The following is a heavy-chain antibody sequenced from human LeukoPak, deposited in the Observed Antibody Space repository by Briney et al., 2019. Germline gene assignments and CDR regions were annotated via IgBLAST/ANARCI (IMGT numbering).Heavy chain of an antibody. CDR2: ISAGGNS. Sequence: SETLSLTCAVYGGSFSGYFWTWIRQSPGKGLEWIGEISAGGNSNENPSLKSRVTISVDRSKNQFSLILNSVTAADTALYYCARSLPFWGDSSGHDAFDIWGQGTMVTVSS. CDR3: ARSLPFWGDSSGHDAFDI. V-gene: IGHV4-34*01. J-gene: IGHJ3*02. CDR1: GGSFSGYF. D-gene: IGHD3-22*01.